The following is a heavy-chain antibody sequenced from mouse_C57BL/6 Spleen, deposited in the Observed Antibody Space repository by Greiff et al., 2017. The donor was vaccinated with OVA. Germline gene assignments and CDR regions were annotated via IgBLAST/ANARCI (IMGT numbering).Heavy chain of an antibody. J-gene: IGHJ2*01. Sequence: QVQLQQSGAELVRPGTSVKVSCKASGYAFTNYLIEWVKQRPGQGLEWIGVINPGSGGTNYNEKFKGKATLTADKSSSSAYMQLSSLTSEDSAVYFCARDYSNYDYFDYWGQGTTLTVSS. CDR2: INPGSGGT. CDR1: GYAFTNYL. CDR3: ARDYSNYDYFDY. D-gene: IGHD2-5*01. V-gene: IGHV1-54*01.